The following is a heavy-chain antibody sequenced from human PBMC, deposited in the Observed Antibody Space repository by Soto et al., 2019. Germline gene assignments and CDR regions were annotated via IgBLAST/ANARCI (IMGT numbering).Heavy chain of an antibody. D-gene: IGHD2-21*02. CDR1: GFTFFTSP. CDR3: AADPYCGGDCYFDN. J-gene: IGHJ4*02. CDR2: IVVGSGKT. Sequence: SVKVSCKAAGFTFFTSPVQRVRQEHGQRLEWIGWIVVGSGKTNYAQKFQERVTITRDMSTNTAYMELTSLRSEDTAVYYCAADPYCGGDCYFDNWGQGIMVTVSS. V-gene: IGHV1-58*01.